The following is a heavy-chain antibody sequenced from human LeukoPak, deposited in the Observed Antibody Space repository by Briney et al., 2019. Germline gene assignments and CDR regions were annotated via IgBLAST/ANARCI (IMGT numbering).Heavy chain of an antibody. CDR3: ARELSRRIAAEYYFDY. Sequence: PGGSLRLSCAASGFTFSSYWMHWVRQAPGKGLVWVSRINSDGSSTSYADSVKGRFTISRDNAKNTLYLQMNSLRAEATAVYYCARELSRRIAAEYYFDYWGQGTLVTVSS. CDR2: INSDGSST. CDR1: GFTFSSYW. J-gene: IGHJ4*02. D-gene: IGHD6-13*01. V-gene: IGHV3-74*01.